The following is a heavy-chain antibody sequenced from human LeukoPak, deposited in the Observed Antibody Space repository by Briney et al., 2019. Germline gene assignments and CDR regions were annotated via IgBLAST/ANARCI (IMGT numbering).Heavy chain of an antibody. V-gene: IGHV3-33*01. D-gene: IGHD6-19*01. J-gene: IGHJ4*02. CDR2: IWDDGTNK. CDR1: GFTFSSYG. CDR3: ARVVGSGWPPFDH. Sequence: GGSLRLSCAASGFTFSSYGMHWVRQAPGKGLEWVAVIWDDGTNKYYGDSVKGRFTISRDNSKNTVYLQMNSLRDEDTAVNYCARVVGSGWPPFDHWGQGTLVTVSS.